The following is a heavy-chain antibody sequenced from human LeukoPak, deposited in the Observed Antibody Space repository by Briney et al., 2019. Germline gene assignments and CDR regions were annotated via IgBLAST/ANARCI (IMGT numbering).Heavy chain of an antibody. CDR1: GCTFTDYE. D-gene: IGHD3-22*01. Sequence: EASVKVSCKASGCTFTDYEITWVRQAPGQGLEWMGWISAYNGNTNYAQKLQGRVTMTTDTSTSTAYMELRSLRSDDTAVYYCARYNPRRYYYDSSGPFDAFDIWGQGTMVTVSS. CDR3: ARYNPRRYYYDSSGPFDAFDI. V-gene: IGHV1-18*01. J-gene: IGHJ3*02. CDR2: ISAYNGNT.